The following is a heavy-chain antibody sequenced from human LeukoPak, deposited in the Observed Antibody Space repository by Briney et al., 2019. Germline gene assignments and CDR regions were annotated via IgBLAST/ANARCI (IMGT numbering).Heavy chain of an antibody. V-gene: IGHV3-30*02. Sequence: GESLRLSCAASGFTSNSYGMHWVRRAPGKRLEWVAFIRYDGSDKYYADSVTGRFSISRDRSKNTLFLQMNSLRIEDTAVYYCAKDQSTGTSWTSYYMDVWGKGTTVTVSS. J-gene: IGHJ6*03. CDR1: GFTSNSYG. D-gene: IGHD1-14*01. CDR2: IRYDGSDK. CDR3: AKDQSTGTSWTSYYMDV.